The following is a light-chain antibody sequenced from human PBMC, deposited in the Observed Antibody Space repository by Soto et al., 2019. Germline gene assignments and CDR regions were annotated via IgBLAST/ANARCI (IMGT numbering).Light chain of an antibody. CDR3: SPYTSSSTLGYV. CDR2: DVS. CDR1: SSDVGGYNY. J-gene: IGLJ1*01. V-gene: IGLV2-14*01. Sequence: QSVLTQPASVSGSPGQSITISCTGTSSDVGGYNYVSWYQQHPGKAPKLMIYDVSNRPSGVSNRFSGSKSGNTASLTISGLQAEDEADYYCSPYTSSSTLGYVFGTGTKLTVL.